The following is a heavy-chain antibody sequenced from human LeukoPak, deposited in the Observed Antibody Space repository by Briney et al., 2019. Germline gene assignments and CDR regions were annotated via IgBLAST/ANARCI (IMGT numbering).Heavy chain of an antibody. V-gene: IGHV4-61*02. CDR2: IYTSGST. CDR3: ARIKRGYSYFVQTDKNWFDP. Sequence: PSQTLSLTCTVSGGSISSGSYYWSWIRQPAGKGLEWIGRIYTSGSTNYNPSLKSRVTISVDTSKNQFSLKLSSVTAADTAVYYCARIKRGYSYFVQTDKNWFDPWGQGTLVTVSS. D-gene: IGHD5-18*01. CDR1: GGSISSGSYY. J-gene: IGHJ5*02.